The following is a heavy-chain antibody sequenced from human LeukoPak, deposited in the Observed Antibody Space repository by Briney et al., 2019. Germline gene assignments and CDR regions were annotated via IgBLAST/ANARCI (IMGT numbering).Heavy chain of an antibody. CDR2: IYTSGST. CDR1: GGSISSGSYY. Sequence: SETLSLTCTVSGGSISSGSYYWSWIRQPAGKGLEWIGRIYTSGSTNYNPSLKRRVTISADTSKNQFSLKLSSVTAADTAVYYCARALVGYYDSSGDFDYWGQGTLVTVSS. V-gene: IGHV4-61*02. CDR3: ARALVGYYDSSGDFDY. J-gene: IGHJ4*02. D-gene: IGHD3-22*01.